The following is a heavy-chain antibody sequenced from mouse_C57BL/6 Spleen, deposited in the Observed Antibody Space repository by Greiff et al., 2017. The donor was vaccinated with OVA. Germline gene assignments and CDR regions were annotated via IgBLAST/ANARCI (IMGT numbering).Heavy chain of an antibody. CDR3: ARPEGLLLGFAY. CDR1: GFTFSDYG. D-gene: IGHD1-1*01. V-gene: IGHV5-17*01. Sequence: DVMLVESGGGLVKPGGSLKLSCAASGFTFSDYGMHWVRQAPEKGLEWVAYISSGSSTIYYADTVKGRFTISRDNAKNTLFLQMTSLRSEDTAMYYCARPEGLLLGFAYWGQGTLVTVSA. CDR2: ISSGSSTI. J-gene: IGHJ3*01.